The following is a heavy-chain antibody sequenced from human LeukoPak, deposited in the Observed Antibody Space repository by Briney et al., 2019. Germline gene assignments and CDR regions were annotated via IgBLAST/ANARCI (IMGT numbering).Heavy chain of an antibody. CDR1: GFTFSSYA. CDR3: AKDGCNGGGSCYEDY. CDR2: ISGSGGST. D-gene: IGHD2-15*01. Sequence: GGSLRLSCAASGFTFSSYAMSWVRQAPGKGLEWVSAISGSGGSTYYADSVKGRFTISRDNSKNTLYLQMNSLRAEDTAVYYCAKDGCNGGGSCYEDYWGQGTLVTVSS. J-gene: IGHJ4*02. V-gene: IGHV3-23*01.